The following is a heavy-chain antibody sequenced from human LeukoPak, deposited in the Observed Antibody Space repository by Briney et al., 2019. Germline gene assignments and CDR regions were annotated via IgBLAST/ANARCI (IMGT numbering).Heavy chain of an antibody. J-gene: IGHJ4*02. CDR2: IYYSGST. CDR3: ATRGRGYSYGWY. V-gene: IGHV4-59*01. D-gene: IGHD5-18*01. CDR1: GGSISSYY. Sequence: SETLSLTCTVSGGSISSYYWSRIRQPPGKGLEWIGYIYYSGSTNYSPSLKSRVTISVDTSQNQFSLKLSSVTAADTAVYYCATRGRGYSYGWYWGQGTLVTVSS.